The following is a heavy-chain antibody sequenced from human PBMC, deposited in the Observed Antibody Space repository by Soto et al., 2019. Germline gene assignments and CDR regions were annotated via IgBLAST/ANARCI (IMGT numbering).Heavy chain of an antibody. CDR3: ARTGYCSGGSCYSGFDY. Sequence: QVQLVQSGAEVKKPGSSVKVSCKASGGTFSSYAISWVRQAPGQGLEWMGGIIPIFGTANYAQKFQGRVTITADESTNTAYMELSSLRSEDTAVYYCARTGYCSGGSCYSGFDYWGQGTLVTVSS. J-gene: IGHJ4*02. D-gene: IGHD2-15*01. V-gene: IGHV1-69*01. CDR1: GGTFSSYA. CDR2: IIPIFGTA.